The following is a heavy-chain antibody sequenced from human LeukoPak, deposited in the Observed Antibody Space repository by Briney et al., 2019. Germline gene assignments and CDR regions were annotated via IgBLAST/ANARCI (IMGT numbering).Heavy chain of an antibody. CDR2: ISYDGSNK. J-gene: IGHJ4*02. V-gene: IGHV3-30*18. CDR3: AKGGDTAMEPFDY. CDR1: GFTFSSYG. D-gene: IGHD5-18*01. Sequence: PGRSLRLSCAASGFTFSSYGMHWVRQAPGKGLEWVAVISYDGSNKYYADSVKGRFTISRDNSKNTLYLQMNSLRAEDTAAYYCAKGGDTAMEPFDYWGQGTLVTVSS.